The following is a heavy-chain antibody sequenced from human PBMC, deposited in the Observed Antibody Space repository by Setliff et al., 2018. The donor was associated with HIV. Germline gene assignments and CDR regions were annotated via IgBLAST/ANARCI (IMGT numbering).Heavy chain of an antibody. CDR1: GYTFTNYW. CDR3: ARSGSSSPYYFDY. D-gene: IGHD6-6*01. CDR2: IYPGDSDT. Sequence: AGESLKISCKGSGYTFTNYWIGWVRQMPGKGLEWMGIIYPGDSDTRYSPSFQGQVTISADKSISTAYLQWSSLTAADTAVYYCARSGSSSPYYFDYWGQGTLVTVSS. V-gene: IGHV5-51*01. J-gene: IGHJ4*02.